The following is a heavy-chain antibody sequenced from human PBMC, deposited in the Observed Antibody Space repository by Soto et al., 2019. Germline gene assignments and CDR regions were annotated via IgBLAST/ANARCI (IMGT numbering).Heavy chain of an antibody. CDR1: GYTFTSYA. CDR3: ARGLMFGDIVLVPAAQA. D-gene: IGHD2-2*01. CDR2: INAGNGNT. V-gene: IGHV1-3*05. Sequence: QVQLVQSGAEEKKPGASVKVSCKASGYTFTSYAMHWVRQAPGQRLEWMGWINAGNGNTKYSQKFQGRVTITRDTSASTAYMELSSLRSEDTAVYYCARGLMFGDIVLVPAAQAWGQGTLVTVSS. J-gene: IGHJ5*02.